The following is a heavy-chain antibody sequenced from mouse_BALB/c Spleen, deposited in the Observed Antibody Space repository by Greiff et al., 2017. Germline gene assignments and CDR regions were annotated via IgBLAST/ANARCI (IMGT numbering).Heavy chain of an antibody. D-gene: IGHD1-1*01. CDR1: GYTFTSYV. CDR3: ARGGVVGYFDV. CDR2: INPYNDGT. J-gene: IGHJ1*01. Sequence: VQLKESGPELVKPGASVKMSCKASGYTFTSYVMHWVKQKPGQGLEWIGYINPYNDGTKYNEKFKGKATLTSDKSSSTAYMELSSLTSEDSAVYYCARGGVVGYFDVWGAGTTVTVSS. V-gene: IGHV1-14*01.